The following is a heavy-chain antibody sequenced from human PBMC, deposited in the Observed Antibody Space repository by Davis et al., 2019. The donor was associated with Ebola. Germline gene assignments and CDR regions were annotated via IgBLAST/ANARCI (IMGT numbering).Heavy chain of an antibody. D-gene: IGHD3-22*01. V-gene: IGHV1-69*06. CDR2: IIPIFGTA. J-gene: IGHJ6*03. Sequence: SVKVSCKASGGTFSSYAISWVRQAPGQGLEWMGGIIPIFGTANYAQKFQGRVTITADKSTSTAYMELSRLRSDDTAVYYCARGYYDSSGYHYYYYYYMDVWGKGTTVTVSS. CDR1: GGTFSSYA. CDR3: ARGYYDSSGYHYYYYYYMDV.